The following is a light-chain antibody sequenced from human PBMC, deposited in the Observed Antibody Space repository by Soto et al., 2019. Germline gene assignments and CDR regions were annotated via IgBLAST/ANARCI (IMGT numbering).Light chain of an antibody. CDR3: SLYTGSSTLV. V-gene: IGLV2-18*01. CDR2: EVN. Sequence: QSVLTQPASVSGSPGQSITISCTGTRSDVGSYNFVSWYQQTPDKAPKLIIYEVNSRPSGVPDRFSGSRSGNTASLTISGLQAEDEADYYCSLYTGSSTLVFGGGTKLTVL. CDR1: RSDVGSYNF. J-gene: IGLJ3*02.